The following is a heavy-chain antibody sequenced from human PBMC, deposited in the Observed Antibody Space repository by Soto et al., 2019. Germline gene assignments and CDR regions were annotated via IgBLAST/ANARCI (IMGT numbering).Heavy chain of an antibody. J-gene: IGHJ6*02. CDR2: IYYSGST. V-gene: IGHV4-59*01. Sequence: TSETLSLTCPVSGGSISSYYWSWVRQPPGKGLEWIGYIYYSGSTNYNPSLKSRVTISVDTSKNQFSLKLSSVTAADTAVYYCAREGYSSGYYYYYGMDVWGQGTTVTVSS. D-gene: IGHD3-22*01. CDR1: GGSISSYY. CDR3: AREGYSSGYYYYYGMDV.